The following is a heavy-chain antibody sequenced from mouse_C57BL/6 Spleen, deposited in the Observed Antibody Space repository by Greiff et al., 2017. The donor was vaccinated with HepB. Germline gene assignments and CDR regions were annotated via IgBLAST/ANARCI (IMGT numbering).Heavy chain of an antibody. J-gene: IGHJ1*03. V-gene: IGHV1-82*01. D-gene: IGHD2-2*01. CDR1: GYAFSSSW. CDR2: IYPGDGDT. Sequence: QVQLKESGPELVKPGASVKISCKASGYAFSSSWVNWVKQRPGKGLEWIGRIYPGDGDTNYNGKFKGKATLTADKSSSTAYMQLSSLTSEDSAVYFCARSGYGRWYFDVWGTGTTVTVSS. CDR3: ARSGYGRWYFDV.